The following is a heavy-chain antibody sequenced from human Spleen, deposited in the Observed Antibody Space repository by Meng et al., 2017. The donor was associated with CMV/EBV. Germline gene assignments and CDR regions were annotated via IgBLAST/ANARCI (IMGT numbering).Heavy chain of an antibody. V-gene: IGHV3-74*01. D-gene: IGHD6-13*01. CDR2: IDSDGSNT. Sequence: GESLKISCAASGFTFSSYWIYWVRQVPGKGLVWVSPIDSDGSNTTYADSVKGRFTISRDNSKNTLYLLMNRLRADDTAMYYCARDVAAAGTGNYFYGMDVWGQGTTVTVSS. CDR1: GFTFSSYW. CDR3: ARDVAAAGTGNYFYGMDV. J-gene: IGHJ6*02.